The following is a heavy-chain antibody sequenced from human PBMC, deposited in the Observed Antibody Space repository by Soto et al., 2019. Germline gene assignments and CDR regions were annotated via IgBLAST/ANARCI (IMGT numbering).Heavy chain of an antibody. Sequence: SETLSLTCTVSGGSMTNFYWTWIRQPPGKGLEWIGYIYYTGTTNYNPSLKSRVTISVDTSKNQFSLKLSSVTAADTAVYYCARALRADYWGQGTLVTVS. J-gene: IGHJ4*02. D-gene: IGHD4-17*01. CDR1: GGSMTNFY. V-gene: IGHV4-59*01. CDR3: ARALRADY. CDR2: IYYTGTT.